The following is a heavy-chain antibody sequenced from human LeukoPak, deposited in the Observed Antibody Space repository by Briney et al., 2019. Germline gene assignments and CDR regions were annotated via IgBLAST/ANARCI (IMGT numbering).Heavy chain of an antibody. V-gene: IGHV4-38-2*02. CDR2: IYHSGST. J-gene: IGHJ5*02. CDR3: ARDLRVPAALNWFDP. CDR1: GYPISSGYY. Sequence: TSETLSLTCTVSGYPISSGYYWGWIRQPPGKGLEWIGSIYHSGSTYYNPSLKSRVTISVDTSKNQFSLKLSSVTAADTAVYYCARDLRVPAALNWFDPWGQGTLVTVSS. D-gene: IGHD2-2*01.